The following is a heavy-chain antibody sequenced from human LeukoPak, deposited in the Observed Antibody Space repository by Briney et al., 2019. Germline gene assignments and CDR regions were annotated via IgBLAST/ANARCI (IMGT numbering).Heavy chain of an antibody. Sequence: PGRSLRLSCAASGFTFSRYAMYWVRQAPGMGLEWVAVISYDGSNKYYADSVKGRFTISRDNSKNTLYLQMNSLRAEDTAVYYCARETTQYYYYYGMDVWGQGTTVTVSS. D-gene: IGHD1/OR15-1a*01. V-gene: IGHV3-30-3*01. CDR2: ISYDGSNK. J-gene: IGHJ6*02. CDR3: ARETTQYYYYYGMDV. CDR1: GFTFSRYA.